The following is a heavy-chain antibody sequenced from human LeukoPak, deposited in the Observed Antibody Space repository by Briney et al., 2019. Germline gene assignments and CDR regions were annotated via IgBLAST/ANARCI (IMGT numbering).Heavy chain of an antibody. Sequence: SETLSLTCTVSGGSISSGDYYWSWIRQPPGKGLEWIGYIYYSGSTYYNPSLKSRVTISVDTSKNQFSLKLSSVTAADTAVYYCAAYCGGDCYSDAFDIWGQGTMVTASS. CDR2: IYYSGST. D-gene: IGHD2-21*02. V-gene: IGHV4-30-4*01. CDR3: AAYCGGDCYSDAFDI. J-gene: IGHJ3*02. CDR1: GGSISSGDYY.